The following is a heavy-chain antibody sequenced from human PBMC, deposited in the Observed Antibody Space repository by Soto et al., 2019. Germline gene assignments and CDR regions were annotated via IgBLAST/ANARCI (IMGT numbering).Heavy chain of an antibody. V-gene: IGHV3-7*03. J-gene: IGHJ6*02. CDR3: ARDRLYEYVYYSYYGMDV. CDR2: IKQDGSEK. D-gene: IGHD2-2*02. CDR1: GFTFSSYW. Sequence: GGSLRLSCAASGFTFSSYWMSWVRQAPGKGLEWVANIKQDGSEKYYVDSVKGRFTISRDNAKNSLYLQLNSLRAEDTAVYYCARDRLYEYVYYSYYGMDVWGQGTTVTVS.